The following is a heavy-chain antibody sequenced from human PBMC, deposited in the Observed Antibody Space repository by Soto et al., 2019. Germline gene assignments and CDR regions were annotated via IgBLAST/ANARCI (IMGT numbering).Heavy chain of an antibody. CDR2: IDVGGNNR. CDR1: GFTFISHW. Sequence: EVQLVESGGGLVQPGGSLRLSCAASGFTFISHWIHWVRQTPGKGLVWVSRIDVGGNNRNYADSVKGRFTISRDNAKNTVYLQMNSLRADDTAVCYCVRGIYQKFGMDVWGQGTTV. V-gene: IGHV3-74*01. D-gene: IGHD3-3*02. J-gene: IGHJ6*02. CDR3: VRGIYQKFGMDV.